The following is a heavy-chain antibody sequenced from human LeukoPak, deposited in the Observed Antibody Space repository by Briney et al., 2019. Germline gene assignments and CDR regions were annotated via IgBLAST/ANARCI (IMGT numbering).Heavy chain of an antibody. J-gene: IGHJ4*02. CDR2: VSTGGRST. CDR3: AKGRVAAADGCIDC. V-gene: IGHV3-23*01. D-gene: IGHD6-13*01. CDR1: GFTFSSYA. Sequence: PGGSLSHSCAASGFTFSSYAMSWVRQAPGKGLEWVSTVSTGGRSTYYAASVKGRFTISRDNSKNTLYLQMNNLRAEDTAIYYCAKGRVAAADGCIDCWGQGTLVTVSS.